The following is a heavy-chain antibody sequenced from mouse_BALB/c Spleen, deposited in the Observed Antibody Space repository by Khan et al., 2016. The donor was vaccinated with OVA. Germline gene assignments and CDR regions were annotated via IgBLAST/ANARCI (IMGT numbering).Heavy chain of an antibody. V-gene: IGHV1-77*01. Sequence: QVQLKESGAELARPGASVKLSCKTSGYTFTDYNINWMRQRTGQGLEWIGEIYPGCDNTFYNEKFRGKATLPADKSSSTAYMQLSSLTSEDSAVYFCARGWAARFPYWSQGTLVSGSA. J-gene: IGHJ3*01. CDR3: ARGWAARFPY. D-gene: IGHD2-3*01. CDR2: IYPGCDNT. CDR1: GYTFTDYN.